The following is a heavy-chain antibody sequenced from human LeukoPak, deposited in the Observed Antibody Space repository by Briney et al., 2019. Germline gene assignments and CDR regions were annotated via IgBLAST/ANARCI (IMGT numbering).Heavy chain of an antibody. D-gene: IGHD3-10*01. CDR2: IHPSDSYI. J-gene: IGHJ4*02. CDR1: KYDFTSYW. CDR3: ARQAGSGSYNY. Sequence: GESLRISCKGFKYDFTSYWISWLRQMPGKGLEWMGRIHPSDSYIDYSPSFQGHATISADKSISTAYVQWSSLKASDTAMYYCARQAGSGSYNYWGQGTLLTVSS. V-gene: IGHV5-10-1*01.